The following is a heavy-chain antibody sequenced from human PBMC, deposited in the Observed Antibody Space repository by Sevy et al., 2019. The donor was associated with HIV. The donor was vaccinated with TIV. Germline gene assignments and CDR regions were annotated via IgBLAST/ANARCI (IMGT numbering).Heavy chain of an antibody. Sequence: GGSLRLSCVASGSTFDSYWMHWVRQAPGKGLVWVSRINSDGSSTPYADSVKGRFTISRDNAKNTLYLQLNRLGAEDTAVYYCTRGDPIVPPAGYYYHMDVWGKGTTVTVSS. V-gene: IGHV3-74*01. D-gene: IGHD1-26*01. CDR3: TRGDPIVPPAGYYYHMDV. CDR1: GSTFDSYW. J-gene: IGHJ6*03. CDR2: INSDGSST.